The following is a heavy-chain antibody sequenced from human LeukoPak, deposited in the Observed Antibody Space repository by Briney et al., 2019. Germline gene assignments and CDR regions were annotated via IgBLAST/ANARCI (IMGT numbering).Heavy chain of an antibody. CDR1: GYSFTSYL. Sequence: GESLKISCKGSGYSFTSYLIGWVRQIPGKGLEWMGIIYPSDSDTRYSPSFQGQVTIPADDSINTAYLQWSSLKASDTAMYSSAKHPARSLAPPYYYYYYMDVWGKGTPVTVSS. D-gene: IGHD6-6*01. CDR2: IYPSDSDT. CDR3: AKHPARSLAPPYYYYYYMDV. J-gene: IGHJ6*03. V-gene: IGHV5-51*01.